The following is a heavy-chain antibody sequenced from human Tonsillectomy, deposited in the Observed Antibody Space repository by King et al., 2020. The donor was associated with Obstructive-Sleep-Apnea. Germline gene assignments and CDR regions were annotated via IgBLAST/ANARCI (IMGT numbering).Heavy chain of an antibody. V-gene: IGHV3-66*01. CDR1: GFTVSSNY. D-gene: IGHD2-2*01. Sequence: VQLVESGGGLVQLGGSLRLSCAASGFTVSSNYMAWVRQAPGKGLEWVSVLYSAGNTIYADSVKGRFAVSRDNSKNTLYLEMNTLRAEDTAVYYCARGPGFCNSITCLNWFDPWGQGTLVTVSS. CDR3: ARGPGFCNSITCLNWFDP. CDR2: LYSAGNT. J-gene: IGHJ5*02.